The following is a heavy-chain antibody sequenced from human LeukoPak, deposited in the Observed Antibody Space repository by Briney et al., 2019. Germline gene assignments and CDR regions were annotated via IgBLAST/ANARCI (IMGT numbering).Heavy chain of an antibody. V-gene: IGHV4-39*01. Sequence: SETLSLTCTVSGGSITSSSYYWGWIRQPPGKGLEWIGSIYYSGSTYYNPSLKSRVTISVDTSKNQFSLKLSSVNAADTAVYYCARRDSSGVVPRWDYWGQGTLVTVSS. D-gene: IGHD6-19*01. J-gene: IGHJ4*02. CDR2: IYYSGST. CDR3: ARRDSSGVVPRWDY. CDR1: GGSITSSSYY.